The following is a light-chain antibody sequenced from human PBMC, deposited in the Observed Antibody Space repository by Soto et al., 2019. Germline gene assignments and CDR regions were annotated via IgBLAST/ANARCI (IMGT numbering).Light chain of an antibody. CDR3: CSYAGTSTHTV. V-gene: IGLV2-23*02. CDR1: SSDVGSYKL. J-gene: IGLJ7*01. Sequence: QSALTQPASVSGSPGQSITISCTGTSSDVGSYKLVSWYQQHAGKAPKLMISEVSKRPSGISDRFSGSKSGSTASLTISGLQAEDVAAYYCCSYAGTSTHTVFGGGTQLAVL. CDR2: EVS.